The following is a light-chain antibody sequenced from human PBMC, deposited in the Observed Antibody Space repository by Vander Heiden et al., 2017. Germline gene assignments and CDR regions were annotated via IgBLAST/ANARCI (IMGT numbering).Light chain of an antibody. CDR3: QVWDSSSDHRV. CDR2: DDS. V-gene: IGLV3-21*02. Sequence: SSVLTQPPSVSGAPGQTARITSGGNNIGSKSVHWYQQKPGQAPGLVVYDDSDRPSGIPERFSGSNSGNTATLTISRVEAGDEADYYCQVWDSSSDHRVFGGGTKLTVL. J-gene: IGLJ3*02. CDR1: NIGSKS.